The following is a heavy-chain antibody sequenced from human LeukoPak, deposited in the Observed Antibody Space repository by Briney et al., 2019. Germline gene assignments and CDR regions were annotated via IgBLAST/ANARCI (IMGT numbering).Heavy chain of an antibody. Sequence: ASVKVSCKASGYTFTSYGISWVRQAPGQGLEWMGWISAYNGNTNYAQKLQGRVTMTTDTSTGTAYMELRSLRSDDTAVYYCARDAHIVVVPAAIRLCSMDVWGQGTTVTVSS. CDR2: ISAYNGNT. CDR3: ARDAHIVVVPAAIRLCSMDV. CDR1: GYTFTSYG. J-gene: IGHJ6*02. V-gene: IGHV1-18*01. D-gene: IGHD2-2*01.